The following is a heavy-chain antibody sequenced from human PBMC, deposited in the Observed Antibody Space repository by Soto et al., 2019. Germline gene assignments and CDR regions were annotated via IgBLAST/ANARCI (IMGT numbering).Heavy chain of an antibody. D-gene: IGHD3-3*01. CDR1: GDSIISSDFY. Sequence: PSETLSLTCTVSGDSIISSDFYWGWVRQPPGKGLEWIGSIFYLGSSDYNPSLKILVTISVDKSKNQFSLKLSSVTAADTAVYYCARHRAPYYDFWSGYYPPGAFDIWGQGTMVTV. V-gene: IGHV4-39*07. CDR3: ARHRAPYYDFWSGYYPPGAFDI. CDR2: IFYLGSS. J-gene: IGHJ3*02.